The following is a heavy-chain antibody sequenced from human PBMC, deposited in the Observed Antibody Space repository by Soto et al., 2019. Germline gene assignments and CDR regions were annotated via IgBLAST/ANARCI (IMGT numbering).Heavy chain of an antibody. Sequence: QVQLVESGGGVVQPGRSLRLSCAASGFTFSDYGMHWVRQTPGKGLEWVAVIWHDGNEKYYADSAKGRFTVSRDNSKNTLYLQMKSLRAEDTALYYCAREFGQYGNYRFDPWGQGTLVAVSS. J-gene: IGHJ5*02. CDR2: IWHDGNEK. CDR3: AREFGQYGNYRFDP. V-gene: IGHV3-33*01. CDR1: GFTFSDYG. D-gene: IGHD3-16*01.